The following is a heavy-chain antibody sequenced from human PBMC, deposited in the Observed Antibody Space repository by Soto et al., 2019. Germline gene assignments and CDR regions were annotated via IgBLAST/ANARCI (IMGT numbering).Heavy chain of an antibody. J-gene: IGHJ4*02. V-gene: IGHV3-9*01. CDR1: GFIFDDYA. Sequence: EVQLVESGGGLVQPGRSLRLSCVASGFIFDDYAMHWVRQTPGKGLEWLSSISWTSHKIDYADSVKGRFTIPRDNAKNALYLAMNSRRGEDTAFSYCAKPFEFAENSNAYFDSWGQGTLVTVSS. CDR2: ISWTSHKI. CDR3: AKPFEFAENSNAYFDS. D-gene: IGHD2-15*01.